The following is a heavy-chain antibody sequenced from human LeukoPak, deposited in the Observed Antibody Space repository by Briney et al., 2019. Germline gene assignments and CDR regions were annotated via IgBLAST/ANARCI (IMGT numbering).Heavy chain of an antibody. CDR3: ARDGSGTYYYGMDV. V-gene: IGHV3-74*01. J-gene: IGHJ6*04. CDR2: INSDGRRT. CDR1: GFTLSSYW. D-gene: IGHD3-10*01. Sequence: GGALRLSCAASGFTLSSYWMHWVRQAPGKGVGGVSRINSDGRRTNYADSVKGGLTISRDNAKNTLYLQINSLSAEDTAVYYCARDGSGTYYYGMDVWGKGTTVTVSS.